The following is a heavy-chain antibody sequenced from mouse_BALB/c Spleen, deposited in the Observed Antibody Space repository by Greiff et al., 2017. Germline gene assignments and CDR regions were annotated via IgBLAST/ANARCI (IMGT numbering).Heavy chain of an antibody. CDR2: ISSGSSTI. J-gene: IGHJ1*01. CDR1: GFTFSSFG. CDR3: ASGDYSRYWYFDD. Sequence: EVQVVESGGGLVQPGGSRKLSCAASGFTFSSFGMHWVRQAPEKGLEWVAYISSGSSTIYYADTVKGRFTISRDNPKNTLFLQMTSLRSEDTAMYYCASGDYSRYWYFDDWGEGTTVTVSS. V-gene: IGHV5-17*02. D-gene: IGHD2-4*01.